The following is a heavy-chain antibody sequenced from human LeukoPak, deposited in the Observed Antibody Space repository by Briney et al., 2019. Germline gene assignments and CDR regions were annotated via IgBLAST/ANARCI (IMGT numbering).Heavy chain of an antibody. J-gene: IGHJ3*02. Sequence: PGGSLRLSCAASGFTFSSHWMSWVRQAPGKGLEWVANIKKDGSEKYYVDAVKGRFTISRDNAKNSLYLQMNSLRAEDTAVYYCARKRSPGAFDIWGQGTMVTVSS. CDR1: GFTFSSHW. V-gene: IGHV3-7*01. CDR3: ARKRSPGAFDI. CDR2: IKKDGSEK.